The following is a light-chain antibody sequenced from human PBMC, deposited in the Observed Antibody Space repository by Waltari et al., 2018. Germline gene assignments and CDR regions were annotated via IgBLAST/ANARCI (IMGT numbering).Light chain of an antibody. J-gene: IGLJ3*02. CDR2: HVT. CDR3: SSYTFTYTRV. Sequence: QSALTQPASVSGSPGQSLTISCTGTSSYLDANKYVPWYRQHPGKAPKLILYHVTTRPSGVSNRFSGSKSGNTASLTISGLQAEDEADYFCSSYTFTYTRVFGGGTKLTVL. CDR1: SSYLDANKY. V-gene: IGLV2-14*01.